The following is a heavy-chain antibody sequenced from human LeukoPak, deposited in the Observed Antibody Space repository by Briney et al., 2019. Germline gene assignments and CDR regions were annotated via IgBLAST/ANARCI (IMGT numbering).Heavy chain of an antibody. J-gene: IGHJ4*02. Sequence: GGSLRLSCAASEFTVSSNYMSWIRQAPGKGLEWVSVIYSGGSTYYADSVKGRFTISRDKSKNTLYLQMNSLRAEDTAVYYYASTQRGDYFDYWGQGTLVTVSS. D-gene: IGHD2-15*01. CDR3: ASTQRGDYFDY. CDR1: EFTVSSNY. V-gene: IGHV3-66*01. CDR2: IYSGGST.